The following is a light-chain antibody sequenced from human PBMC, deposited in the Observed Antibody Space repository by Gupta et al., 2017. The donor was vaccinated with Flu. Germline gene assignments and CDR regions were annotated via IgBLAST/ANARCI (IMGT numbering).Light chain of an antibody. Sequence: QSALTQPASVSGSPGQSFTIPCTGTSSDVGGYNYVSWYQQHPGKAPKLMIFEVSKRPTGVATRFSGSKSDNTSSLTISGRQEEDEDDYYCNSDATSSTLVFGGGTKVTVL. V-gene: IGLV2-14*01. J-gene: IGLJ2*01. CDR1: SSDVGGYNY. CDR2: EVS. CDR3: NSDATSSTLV.